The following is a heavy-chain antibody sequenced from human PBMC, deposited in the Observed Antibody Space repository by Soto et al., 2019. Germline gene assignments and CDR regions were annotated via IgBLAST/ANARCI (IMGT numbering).Heavy chain of an antibody. CDR3: ARGHLWLED. Sequence: SETQSLTCTVSGGSISSSSYYWGWLRQPPGKGLERIGKIYHSGSTYYNHSLKSRVTVSLDTSKNQFSLKLTSVTAADTAIYYCARGHLWLEDWGQGTLVTVSS. V-gene: IGHV4-39*07. D-gene: IGHD3-3*01. CDR2: IYHSGST. CDR1: GGSISSSSYY. J-gene: IGHJ4*02.